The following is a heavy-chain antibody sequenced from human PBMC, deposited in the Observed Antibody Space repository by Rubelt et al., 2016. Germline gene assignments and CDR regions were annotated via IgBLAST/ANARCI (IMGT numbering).Heavy chain of an antibody. Sequence: GKGLEWLANIKQDGSEKYYVDSVKGRFTISRDNAKNSLYLQMNSLRAEDTAVYYCAKDRRGNWNYVGAFDNWGQGTLVTVSS. J-gene: IGHJ4*02. V-gene: IGHV3-7*03. CDR2: IKQDGSEK. CDR3: AKDRRGNWNYVGAFDN. D-gene: IGHD1-7*01.